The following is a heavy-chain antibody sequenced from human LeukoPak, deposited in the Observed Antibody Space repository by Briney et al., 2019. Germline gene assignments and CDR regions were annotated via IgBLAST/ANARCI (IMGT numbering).Heavy chain of an antibody. V-gene: IGHV3-7*01. Sequence: GGSLRLSCAASGFTFSSYWMSWVRQAPGKGREWVANIKQDGSEKYYVDSVKGRFTISRENAKNSLYLQMNSLRAEDTAVYYCASLDGDSGYDIDYWGQGTLVTVSS. CDR1: GFTFSSYW. J-gene: IGHJ4*02. CDR3: ASLDGDSGYDIDY. CDR2: IKQDGSEK. D-gene: IGHD5-12*01.